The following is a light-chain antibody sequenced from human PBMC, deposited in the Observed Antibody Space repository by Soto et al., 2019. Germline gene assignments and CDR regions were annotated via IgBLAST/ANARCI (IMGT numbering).Light chain of an antibody. CDR1: QSVSSSY. CDR2: GAS. V-gene: IGKV3-20*01. Sequence: VCTKSPATLSFSHGERATLSCRASQSVSSSYLAWYQQKPGQAPRLLIYGASNRATGIPERFSGSGSGTDFTLTISRLEPQDSAMYYCQQYGSSVTFGQGTRLEI. J-gene: IGKJ5*01. CDR3: QQYGSSVT.